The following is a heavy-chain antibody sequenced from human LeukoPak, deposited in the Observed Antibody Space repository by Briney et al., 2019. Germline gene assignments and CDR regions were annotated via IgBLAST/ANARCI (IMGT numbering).Heavy chain of an antibody. CDR1: GFTFSNYA. J-gene: IGHJ4*02. Sequence: GGSLRLSCAASGFTFSNYAMTWVRQAPGKGLEWFSAISGSGGTTYYADSVKGRFTISRDNSKNTLYLQMNSLRAEDTAVYYCARGPTVPVADYYFDYWGQGTLVTVSS. CDR2: ISGSGGTT. CDR3: ARGPTVPVADYYFDY. D-gene: IGHD6-19*01. V-gene: IGHV3-23*01.